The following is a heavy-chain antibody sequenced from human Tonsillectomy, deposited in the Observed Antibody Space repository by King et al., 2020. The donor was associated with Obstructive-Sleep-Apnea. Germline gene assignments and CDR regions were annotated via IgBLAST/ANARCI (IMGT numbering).Heavy chain of an antibody. CDR2: ISGSGGST. CDR1: GFTFSTYA. CDR3: AKDRGWYRLPFDY. J-gene: IGHJ4*02. Sequence: VQLVESGGGLVQPGGSLRLSCAASGFTFSTYAMSWFRQAPGKGLDWVSVISGSGGSTYYADSVKGRFTISRDNSKNTLYLQMNSLRAEDTAVYYCAKDRGWYRLPFDYWGQGTLVTVSS. D-gene: IGHD6-19*01. V-gene: IGHV3-23*04.